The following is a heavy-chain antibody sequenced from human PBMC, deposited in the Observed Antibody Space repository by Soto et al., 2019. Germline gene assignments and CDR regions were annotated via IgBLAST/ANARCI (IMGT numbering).Heavy chain of an antibody. Sequence: QVQLVQSGAEVKKPGASVKVSCKASGYTFTGYYMHWVRQAPGQGLEWMGWINPNSGGTNYAQKFQGWVTMTRDTSISTADMELGRLRSDDTAVYYCARSRITGTIDFDYWGQGTLVTVS. J-gene: IGHJ4*02. CDR1: GYTFTGYY. CDR3: ARSRITGTIDFDY. D-gene: IGHD1-7*01. CDR2: INPNSGGT. V-gene: IGHV1-2*04.